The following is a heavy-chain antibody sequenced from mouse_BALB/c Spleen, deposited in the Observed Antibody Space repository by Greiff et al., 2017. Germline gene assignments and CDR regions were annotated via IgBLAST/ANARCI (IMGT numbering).Heavy chain of an antibody. CDR1: GFSLTSYG. J-gene: IGHJ4*01. CDR2: IWAGGST. V-gene: IGHV2-9*02. CDR3: ARDGITTVVADYYAMDY. D-gene: IGHD1-1*01. Sequence: QVQLQQSGPGLVAPSQSLSITCTVSGFSLTSYGVHWVRQPPGKGLEWLGVIWAGGSTNYNSALMSRLSISKDNSKSQVFLKMNSLQTDDTAMYYCARDGITTVVADYYAMDYWGQGTSVTVSS.